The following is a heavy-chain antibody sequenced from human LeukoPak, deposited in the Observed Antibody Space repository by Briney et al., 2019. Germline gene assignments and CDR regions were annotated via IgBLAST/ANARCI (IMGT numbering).Heavy chain of an antibody. Sequence: KPSETLSLICTVSGGSIRRDGNLWGWIRQPPGKGLEWIGTISHGGKTYYNPSLKSRVTLSVETTKNQFFLNLSSVTGADTAFYYCAGHGECIGDCYRNWGQGTLVTVYS. CDR1: GGSIRRDGNL. D-gene: IGHD2-21*02. V-gene: IGHV4-39*01. CDR3: AGHGECIGDCYRN. CDR2: ISHGGKT. J-gene: IGHJ4*02.